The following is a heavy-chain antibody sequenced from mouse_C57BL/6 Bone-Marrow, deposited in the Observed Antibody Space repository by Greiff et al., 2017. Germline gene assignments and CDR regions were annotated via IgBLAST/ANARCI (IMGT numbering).Heavy chain of an antibody. CDR2: IDPETGGT. CDR1: GYTFTDYE. V-gene: IGHV1-15*01. D-gene: IGHD5-1-1*01. J-gene: IGHJ3*01. Sequence: QVQLQQSGAELVRPGASVTLSCKASGYTFTDYEMHWVKQPPVHGLEWLGAIDPETGGTAYNQKFKGKAILTADKSSSTAYLELRSLTSEDSAVYYCTRFDTPFAYWGQGTLVTVSA. CDR3: TRFDTPFAY.